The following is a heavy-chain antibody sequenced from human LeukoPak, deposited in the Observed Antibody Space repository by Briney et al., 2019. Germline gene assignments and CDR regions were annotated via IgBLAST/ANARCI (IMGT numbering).Heavy chain of an antibody. Sequence: GGSLRLSCAASGFTFSSYAMSWVRQAPGKGLVWVSRINSDGSSTSYADSVKGRFTISRDNAKNTLYLQMNSLRAEDTAVYYCAREFLYCGGDCYYDYWGQGTLVTVSS. V-gene: IGHV3-74*01. J-gene: IGHJ4*02. CDR1: GFTFSSYA. CDR3: AREFLYCGGDCYYDY. D-gene: IGHD2-21*02. CDR2: INSDGSST.